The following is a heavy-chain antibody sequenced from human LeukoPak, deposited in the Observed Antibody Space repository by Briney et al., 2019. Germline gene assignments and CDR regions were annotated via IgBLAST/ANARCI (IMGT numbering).Heavy chain of an antibody. Sequence: PSETLSLTCTVSGGSISSYYWSWIRQPPGKGLEWIGYIYYSESTNYNPSLKSRVTISVDTSKNQFSLKLSSVTAADTAVYYCARALSGYDSLNYWGQGTLVTVSS. V-gene: IGHV4-59*08. CDR2: IYYSEST. J-gene: IGHJ4*02. D-gene: IGHD5-12*01. CDR1: GGSISSYY. CDR3: ARALSGYDSLNY.